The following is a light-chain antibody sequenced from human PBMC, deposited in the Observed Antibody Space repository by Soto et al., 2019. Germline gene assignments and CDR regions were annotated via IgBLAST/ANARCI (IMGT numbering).Light chain of an antibody. CDR1: LSVNSY. J-gene: IGKJ3*01. CDR3: QQRSTWPRLT. CDR2: DTS. V-gene: IGKV3-11*01. Sequence: DIALTQSPATLSLSPGERATLSCRASLSVNSYLAWYQHKPGQAHRLLIYDTSKRPPGTPARFSGSGSGTDFTLTISSLEPEDFAVYYCQQRSTWPRLTFGPGTKVDFK.